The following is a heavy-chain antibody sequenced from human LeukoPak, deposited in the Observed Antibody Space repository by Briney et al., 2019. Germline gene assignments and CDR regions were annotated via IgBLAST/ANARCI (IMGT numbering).Heavy chain of an antibody. CDR3: ARQEGPNHGMDV. CDR2: IYYSGST. D-gene: IGHD1-14*01. CDR1: GGSISSYY. V-gene: IGHV4-59*08. Sequence: PSETLSLTCTVSGGSISSYYWSWIRQPPGKGLEWIGYIYYSGSTNYNPSLKSRVTISVDTSKNQFSLKLGSVTAADTAVYYCARQEGPNHGMDVWGQGTTVTVSS. J-gene: IGHJ6*02.